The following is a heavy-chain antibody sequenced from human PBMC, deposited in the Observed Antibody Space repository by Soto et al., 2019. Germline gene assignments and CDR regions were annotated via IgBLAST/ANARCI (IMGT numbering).Heavy chain of an antibody. CDR1: GYTFTSYG. Sequence: ASVKVSCKASGYTFTSYGISWVRQAPGQGLEWMGWISAYNGNTNYAQKLQGRVTMTTDTSTSTAFMELRSLRSDDTAVYYCARAAYGDYTCGWFDPWGQGTLVTVSS. CDR3: ARAAYGDYTCGWFDP. CDR2: ISAYNGNT. D-gene: IGHD4-17*01. V-gene: IGHV1-18*01. J-gene: IGHJ5*02.